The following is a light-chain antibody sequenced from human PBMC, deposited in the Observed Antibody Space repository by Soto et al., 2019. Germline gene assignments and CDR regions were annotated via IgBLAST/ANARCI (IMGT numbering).Light chain of an antibody. Sequence: DIQMTQSPSSLSASVGDRVTITCRASQSISSYLNWYQQKPGKAPKLLIYAASSLQSGVPSRFSGSGSGTDFTLTISSLQPEDFATYYCQQSYITPLGPCTFGQGTKVEIK. V-gene: IGKV1-39*01. CDR3: QQSYITPLGPCT. CDR1: QSISSY. CDR2: AAS. J-gene: IGKJ1*01.